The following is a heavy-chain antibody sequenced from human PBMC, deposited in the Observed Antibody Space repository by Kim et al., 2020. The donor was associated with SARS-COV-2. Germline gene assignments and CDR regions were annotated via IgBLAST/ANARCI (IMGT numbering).Heavy chain of an antibody. CDR1: GGSFSGYY. Sequence: SETLSLTCAVYGGSFSGYYWSWIRQPPGKGLEWIGEINHSGSTNYNPSLKSRVTISVDTSKNQFSLKLSSVTAADTAVYYCARGRNDSSGYPRQGTRGRGRRFDYWGQGTLVTVSS. CDR2: INHSGST. V-gene: IGHV4-34*01. J-gene: IGHJ4*02. CDR3: ARGRNDSSGYPRQGTRGRGRRFDY. D-gene: IGHD3-22*01.